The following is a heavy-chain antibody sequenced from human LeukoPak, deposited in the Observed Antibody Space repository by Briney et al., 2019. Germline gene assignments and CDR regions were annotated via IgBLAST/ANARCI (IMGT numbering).Heavy chain of an antibody. CDR1: GFTFSTYS. J-gene: IGHJ6*03. V-gene: IGHV3-48*04. CDR2: ISGSSGTI. Sequence: GGSLRLSCAASGFTFSTYSMNWVRQAPGKGLGWVSYISGSSGTIYYADSVKGRFTISRDNAKTSLYLQMNSLRAEDTAIYYCARRSEFGVLYYMDVWGKGTTVTVSS. CDR3: ARRSEFGVLYYMDV. D-gene: IGHD3-16*01.